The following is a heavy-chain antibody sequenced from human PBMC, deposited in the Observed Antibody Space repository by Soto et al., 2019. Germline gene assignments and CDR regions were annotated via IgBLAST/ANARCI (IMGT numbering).Heavy chain of an antibody. J-gene: IGHJ4*01. CDR3: ARECTVAVGVYINNLDY. CDR1: GYTFTSYG. CDR2: ISAYNGNT. Sequence: ASVKVACKASGYTFTSYGISWVRQAPGQGLEWMGWISAYNGNTNYAQKLQGRVTMTTDTSTSTAYMELRSLRSDDTAVYYCARECTVAVGVYINNLDYCGQGTLVTVSS. D-gene: IGHD4-17*01. V-gene: IGHV1-18*01.